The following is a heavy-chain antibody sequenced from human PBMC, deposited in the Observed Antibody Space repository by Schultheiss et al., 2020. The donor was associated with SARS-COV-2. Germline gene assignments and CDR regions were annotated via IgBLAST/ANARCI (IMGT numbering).Heavy chain of an antibody. Sequence: GSLRLSCAASGFTFSDYYMSWIRQAPGKGLEWIGSIYYSGSTYYNPSLKSRVTISVDTSKNQFSLKLSSVTAADTAVYYCARHRSSGWHVGYWGQGTLVTVSS. CDR2: IYYSGST. CDR3: ARHRSSGWHVGY. CDR1: GFTFSDYY. V-gene: IGHV4-39*01. J-gene: IGHJ4*02. D-gene: IGHD6-19*01.